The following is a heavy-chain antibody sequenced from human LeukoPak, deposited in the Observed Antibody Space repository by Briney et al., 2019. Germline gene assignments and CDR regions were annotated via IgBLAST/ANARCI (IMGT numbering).Heavy chain of an antibody. CDR2: IYYSGST. D-gene: IGHD3-10*01. V-gene: IGHV4-39*07. CDR3: ARGGYYGSGNDFRFDP. J-gene: IGHJ5*02. Sequence: SETLSLTCTVSGGSISSSNYYWGWIRQPPGKGLEWIGTIYYSGSTYYNPSLKSRLTISVDTSKNQFSLKLTSVTAADTAVYYCARGGYYGSGNDFRFDPWGQGTLVTVSS. CDR1: GGSISSSNYY.